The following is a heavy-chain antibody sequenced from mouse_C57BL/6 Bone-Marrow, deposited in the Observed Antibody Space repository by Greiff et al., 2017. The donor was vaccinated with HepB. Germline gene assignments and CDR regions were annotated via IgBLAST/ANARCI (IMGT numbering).Heavy chain of an antibody. J-gene: IGHJ1*03. CDR3: ARGGVVAKSYWYFDV. V-gene: IGHV5-4*03. D-gene: IGHD1-1*01. CDR1: GFTFSSYA. Sequence: EVKVVESGGGLVKPGGSLKLSCAASGFTFSSYAMSWVRQTPEKRLEWVATISDGGSYTYYPDNVKGRFTISRDNAKNNLYLQMSHLKSEDTAMYYCARGGVVAKSYWYFDVWGTGTTVTVSS. CDR2: ISDGGSYT.